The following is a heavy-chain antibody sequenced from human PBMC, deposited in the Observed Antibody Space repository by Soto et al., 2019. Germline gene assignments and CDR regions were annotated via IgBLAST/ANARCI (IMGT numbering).Heavy chain of an antibody. CDR2: ISTDNGNT. CDR3: ARSCPGRTCYFIY. J-gene: IGHJ4*02. Sequence: VCSKDCGYTFTSKGRSWVQQAPGQGLEWMGWISTDNGNTDYAQKLQGRVTMTTDTSTRTAYMELRSLRSDDTAMYYCARSCPGRTCYFIYWGQGTLVTVSS. CDR1: GYTFTSKG. D-gene: IGHD2-8*01. V-gene: IGHV1-18*01.